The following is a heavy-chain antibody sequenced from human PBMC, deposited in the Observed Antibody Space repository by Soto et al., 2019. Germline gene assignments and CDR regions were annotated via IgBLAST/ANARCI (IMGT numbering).Heavy chain of an antibody. D-gene: IGHD5-18*01. V-gene: IGHV1-69*01. J-gene: IGHJ5*02. CDR2: IIPIFGTA. CDR3: ARSSDTAYGGP. CDR1: GATLGSYA. Sequence: ASVKVPCRSSGATLGSYAISWVRQAPGQGLEWMGGIIPIFGTANYAQKFQGRVTITADVSTSTAYMELSSLRSEDTAVYYCARSSDTAYGGPWGQGTMVNVS.